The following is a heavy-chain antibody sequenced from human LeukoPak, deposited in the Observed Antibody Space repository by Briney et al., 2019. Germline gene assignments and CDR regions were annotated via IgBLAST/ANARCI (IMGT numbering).Heavy chain of an antibody. CDR3: AKDATASPYFHWFDN. CDR1: GFTFSSYA. CDR2: ISSGDRT. J-gene: IGHJ4*02. V-gene: IGHV3-23*01. Sequence: GGSLRLSCAASGFTFSSYAMNWVRQAPGKGLEWVAGISSGDRTFHAESVKGRFTISRDESKDTLYLQMNNLRAEDTAVYYCAKDATASPYFHWFDNWGQGTQVIVSS. D-gene: IGHD3-9*01.